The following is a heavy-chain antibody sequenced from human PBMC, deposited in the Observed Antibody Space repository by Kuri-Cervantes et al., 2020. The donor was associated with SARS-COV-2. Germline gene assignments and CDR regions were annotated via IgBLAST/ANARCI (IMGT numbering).Heavy chain of an antibody. CDR1: GGSISSYY. CDR2: IYYSGST. D-gene: IGHD3-22*01. V-gene: IGHV4-59*05. CDR3: ARSSGVVIVVVTLNAYFDY. Sequence: SETLSLTCTVSGGSISSYYWSWIRQPPGKGLEWIGSIYYSGSTYYNPSLKSRVTISVDTSKNQFSLKLSSVTAADTAVYYCARSSGVVIVVVTLNAYFDYWGQGTLVTVYS. J-gene: IGHJ4*02.